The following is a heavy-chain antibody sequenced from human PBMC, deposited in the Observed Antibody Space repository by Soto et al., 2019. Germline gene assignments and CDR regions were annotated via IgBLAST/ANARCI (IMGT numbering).Heavy chain of an antibody. V-gene: IGHV1-18*01. J-gene: IGHJ5*02. D-gene: IGHD2-15*01. CDR3: ARDPTIVKLRPTVDYWFDP. CDR2: ISAYNGAT. Sequence: QVQLVQSGGEVKKPGASVKVSCKASGYTFTDYGITWVRQAPGQGLEWVGWISAYNGATKYAQKFQDRVTMTTDTSTTTAYMELRSLRSDDTAVYFCARDPTIVKLRPTVDYWFDPLGQGTLVTVSS. CDR1: GYTFTDYG.